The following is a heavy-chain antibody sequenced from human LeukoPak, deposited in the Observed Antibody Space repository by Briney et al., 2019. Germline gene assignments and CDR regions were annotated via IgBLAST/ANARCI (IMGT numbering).Heavy chain of an antibody. D-gene: IGHD3-10*01. CDR3: ARDSRDYYGSGSYSYWFDP. J-gene: IGHJ5*02. V-gene: IGHV4-39*07. CDR2: HSHSGSA. CDR1: GASINSDTYY. Sequence: PSETLCLTCTVSGASINSDTYYWGWIRQPPGKGLEWIGTHSHSGSAYYNPSLRSRITMSLDTSENQLSLKLYSVTAADTAIYYCARDSRDYYGSGSYSYWFDPWGQGTLVTVSS.